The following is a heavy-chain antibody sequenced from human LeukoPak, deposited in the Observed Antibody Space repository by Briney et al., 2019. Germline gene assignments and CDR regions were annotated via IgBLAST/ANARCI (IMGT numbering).Heavy chain of an antibody. Sequence: GGSLRLSCAASGFTFSSYGMHWVRQAPGKGLEWVAVISYDGSNKYYADSVKGRFTISRDNSKNTLYLQMNSLRAEDTAVYYCANPLLAEPGGYWGQGTLVTVSS. D-gene: IGHD6-13*01. V-gene: IGHV3-30*18. CDR2: ISYDGSNK. J-gene: IGHJ4*02. CDR3: ANPLLAEPGGY. CDR1: GFTFSSYG.